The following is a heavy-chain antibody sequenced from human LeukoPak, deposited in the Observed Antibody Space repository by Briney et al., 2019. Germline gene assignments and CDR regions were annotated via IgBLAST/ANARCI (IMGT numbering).Heavy chain of an antibody. CDR3: ARHAFFDSTGYYYYFDY. CDR1: DYSISIGYY. D-gene: IGHD3-22*01. Sequence: PSETLSLTCAVSDYSISIGYYWGWIRQPPGKGLEWIGSVYHSGSTYYNPSLKSRVTLSMDTSKNQFSLKLNSATAADTAAYYCARHAFFDSTGYYYYFDYWGQGSLVTVSS. CDR2: VYHSGST. J-gene: IGHJ4*02. V-gene: IGHV4-38-2*01.